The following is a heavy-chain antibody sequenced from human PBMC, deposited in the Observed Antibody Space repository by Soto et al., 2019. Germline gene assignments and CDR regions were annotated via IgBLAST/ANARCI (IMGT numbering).Heavy chain of an antibody. CDR1: GYTFTSYA. CDR2: INAGNGNT. D-gene: IGHD5-18*01. CDR3: ARGLNGYLYYFDY. V-gene: IGHV1-3*01. J-gene: IGHJ4*02. Sequence: ASVKVSFKASGYTFTSYAMHWVRQAPGQRLEWMGWINAGNGNTKYSQKFQGRVTITRDTSASTAYMELSSLRSEDTAVYYCARGLNGYLYYFDYWGQGTLVTGSS.